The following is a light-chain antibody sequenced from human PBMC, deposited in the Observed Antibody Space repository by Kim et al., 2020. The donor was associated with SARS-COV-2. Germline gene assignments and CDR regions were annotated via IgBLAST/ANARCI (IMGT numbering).Light chain of an antibody. J-gene: IGKJ4*01. Sequence: VSPGARATLSCRASQSVSSNLAWYQQKPGQAPRLLIYGASTRATGIPARFSGSGSGKEFTLTISSLQSEDFAVYYCQQYNNWPPLFGGGTKVDIK. CDR3: QQYNNWPPL. V-gene: IGKV3-15*01. CDR1: QSVSSN. CDR2: GAS.